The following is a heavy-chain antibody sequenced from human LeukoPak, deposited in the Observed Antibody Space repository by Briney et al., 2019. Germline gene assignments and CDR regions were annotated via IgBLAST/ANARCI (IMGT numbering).Heavy chain of an antibody. J-gene: IGHJ4*02. D-gene: IGHD2-2*03. CDR2: ISGSGGGT. V-gene: IGHV3-23*01. CDR3: ARTDGYCSSTSCYASTYYFDY. Sequence: GGSLRLSCAASGFTFSSYGMSWVRQAPGKGLEWVSAISGSGGGTYYADSVKGRFTISRDNAKNSLYLQMNSLRAEDTAVYYCARTDGYCSSTSCYASTYYFDYWGQGTLVTVSS. CDR1: GFTFSSYG.